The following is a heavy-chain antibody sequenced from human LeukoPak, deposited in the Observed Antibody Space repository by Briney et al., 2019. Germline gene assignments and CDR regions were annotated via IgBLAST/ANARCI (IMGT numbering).Heavy chain of an antibody. D-gene: IGHD3-9*01. CDR1: GGSISSYY. J-gene: IGHJ6*02. V-gene: IGHV4-59*08. Sequence: SETLSLTCTVSGGSISSYYWSWLRQPPGKGLEWIGYIYYSGSTNHNPSLKSRVTISVDTSKNQFSLKLSSVTAADTAVYYCARLSPLYYDILTGYPHYYYGMDVWGQGTTVTVSS. CDR2: IYYSGST. CDR3: ARLSPLYYDILTGYPHYYYGMDV.